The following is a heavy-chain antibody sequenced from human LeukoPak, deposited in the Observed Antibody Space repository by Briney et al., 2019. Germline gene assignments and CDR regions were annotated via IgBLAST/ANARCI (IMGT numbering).Heavy chain of an antibody. CDR3: ARLGPRYCSSTSCPNWFDP. V-gene: IGHV4-34*01. D-gene: IGHD2-2*01. CDR1: GGSFSGYY. Sequence: SSETLSLTFAVYGGSFSGYYWSWIRQPPGKGLEWIGEINHSGSTNYNPSLKSRVTISVDTSKNQFSLKLSSVTAADTAVYYCARLGPRYCSSTSCPNWFDPWGQGTLVTVSS. CDR2: INHSGST. J-gene: IGHJ5*02.